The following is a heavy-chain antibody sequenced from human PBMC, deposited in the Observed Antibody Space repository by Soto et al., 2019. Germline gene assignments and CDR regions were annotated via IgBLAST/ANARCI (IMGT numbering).Heavy chain of an antibody. D-gene: IGHD6-13*01. J-gene: IGHJ6*01. CDR1: VYIFTAYY. CDR3: ARAGKAAPASGEYAMDV. V-gene: IGHV1-2*02. Sequence: XSVKVSSKASVYIFTAYYGHWVRQAPGQGLEWMGWINPNNGGTKNAQKFQGRVTMTRDTSSSTSYMELSRVTSDDTAVYYCARAGKAAPASGEYAMDVWGEGATVTVS. CDR2: INPNNGGT.